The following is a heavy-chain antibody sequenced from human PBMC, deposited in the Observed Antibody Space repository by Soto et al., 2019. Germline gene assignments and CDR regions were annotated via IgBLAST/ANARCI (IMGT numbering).Heavy chain of an antibody. J-gene: IGHJ6*02. V-gene: IGHV3-23*01. Sequence: GGSLRLSCAASGFTFSSYAMSWVRQAPGKWLEWVSAISGSGGSTYYADSVKGRFTISRDNSKNTLYLQMNSLRAEDTAVYYCAKDPGPYYDILTDLTHGMDVWGQGTTVTVSS. CDR3: AKDPGPYYDILTDLTHGMDV. D-gene: IGHD3-9*01. CDR2: ISGSGGST. CDR1: GFTFSSYA.